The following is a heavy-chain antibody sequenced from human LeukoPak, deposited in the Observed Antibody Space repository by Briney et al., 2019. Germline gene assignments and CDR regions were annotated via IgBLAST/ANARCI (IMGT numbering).Heavy chain of an antibody. D-gene: IGHD2-2*01. V-gene: IGHV3-48*03. CDR2: INRSGSIT. CDR1: GFSFSNYA. J-gene: IGHJ6*02. Sequence: GGSLRLSCAASGFSFSNYAMNWVRQAPGKGLEWVSYINRSGSITDYAYSVKGRFTISRDNSKNSLYLQMNSLRAEDTADYYCSGGYVVVVAAVKYYNGLGVWGQGTTVTVPS. CDR3: SGGYVVVVAAVKYYNGLGV.